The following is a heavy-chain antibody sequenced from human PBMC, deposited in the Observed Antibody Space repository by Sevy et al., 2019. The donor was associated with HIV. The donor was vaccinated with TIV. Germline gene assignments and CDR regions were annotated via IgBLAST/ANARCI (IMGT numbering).Heavy chain of an antibody. Sequence: GGSLGLSCAASGFTFSDYYMSWIRQAPGKGLEWLAYISGSDNTIYYADSVKGRFTISRDNAKNSLFLQMYSLRAEDTAVYYCARDHVKDGDLGDYYYFAMDVWGQGTSVTVSS. J-gene: IGHJ6*02. D-gene: IGHD4-17*01. CDR1: GFTFSDYY. CDR2: ISGSDNTI. V-gene: IGHV3-11*01. CDR3: ARDHVKDGDLGDYYYFAMDV.